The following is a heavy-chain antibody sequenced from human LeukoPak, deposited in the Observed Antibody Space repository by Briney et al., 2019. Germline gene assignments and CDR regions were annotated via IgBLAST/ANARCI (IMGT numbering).Heavy chain of an antibody. CDR2: IYWDDER. D-gene: IGHD2/OR15-2a*01. V-gene: IGHV2-5*02. J-gene: IGHJ5*02. Sequence: SGPTLVKPTQTLTLTCTFSGFLLSTSGVGVGWIRQPPGKAPEWLAIIYWDDERRYSPSLKNRVTITKDTSKNQVALTMTNMDPADTGTYYCAHKEYFSWFDPWGQGTLVTVSS. CDR1: GFLLSTSGVG. CDR3: AHKEYFSWFDP.